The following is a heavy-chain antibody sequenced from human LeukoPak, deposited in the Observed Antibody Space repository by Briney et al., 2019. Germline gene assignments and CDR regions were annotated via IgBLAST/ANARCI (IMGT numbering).Heavy chain of an antibody. D-gene: IGHD4/OR15-4a*01. CDR2: VHYNGNT. CDR3: ARYGGQFDY. CDR1: GGSFMTDNRY. Sequence: SETLSLTCSVSGGSFMTDNRYWSWIRQSPGKGLEWIGYVHYNGNTFYNPSLKSRVTMSVDTSRNQFSLKLNSVTAADTAVFYCARYGGQFDYWGQGTLVTVSS. J-gene: IGHJ4*02. V-gene: IGHV4-30-4*01.